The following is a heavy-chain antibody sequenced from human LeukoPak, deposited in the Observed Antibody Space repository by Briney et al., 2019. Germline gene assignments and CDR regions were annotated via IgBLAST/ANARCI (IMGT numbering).Heavy chain of an antibody. CDR2: ISAYDGDT. Sequence: ASVKVSCKASGYPFTSYGISWVRQAPGQGLEWMGWISAYDGDTKYAQNLQGRVTLTTDTSTTTAYVELRSLRSDDTAVYYCARGGYYFGSGSHRWNWFDPWGQGTLVTVSS. CDR3: ARGGYYFGSGSHRWNWFDP. CDR1: GYPFTSYG. J-gene: IGHJ5*02. D-gene: IGHD3-10*01. V-gene: IGHV1-18*01.